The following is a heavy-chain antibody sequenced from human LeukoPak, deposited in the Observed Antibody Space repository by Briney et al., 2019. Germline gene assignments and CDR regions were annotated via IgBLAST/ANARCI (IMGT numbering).Heavy chain of an antibody. J-gene: IGHJ4*02. CDR2: IYPSDSDT. V-gene: IGHV5-51*01. CDR1: GYSFTTYW. CDR3: VRRANFWSGFAD. Sequence: GESLRISCKGSGYSFTTYWIGWVRQMPGKGLEWMGNIYPSDSDTRYSPSFQGQVTSSADKSMSTAYLQWSSLKASDTAMYYCVRRANFWSGFADWGQGTLLTVSS. D-gene: IGHD3-3*01.